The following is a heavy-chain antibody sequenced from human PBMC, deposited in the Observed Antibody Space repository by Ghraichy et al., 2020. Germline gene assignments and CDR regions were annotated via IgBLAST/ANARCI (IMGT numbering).Heavy chain of an antibody. CDR2: INHSGST. J-gene: IGHJ3*02. CDR1: GGSFSGYY. D-gene: IGHD6-19*01. CDR3: AYSSGWYEDAFDI. V-gene: IGHV4-34*01. Sequence: SETLSLTCAVYGGSFSGYYWSWIRQPPGKGLEWIGEINHSGSTNYNPSLKSRVTISVDTSKNQFSLKLSSVTAADTAVYYCAYSSGWYEDAFDIWGQGTMVTVSS.